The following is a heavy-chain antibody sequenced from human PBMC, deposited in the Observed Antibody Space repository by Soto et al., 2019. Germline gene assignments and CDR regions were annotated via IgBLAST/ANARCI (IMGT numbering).Heavy chain of an antibody. Sequence: EGSLRLSCAAAGFTFSSYGIHWVRQAPGKGLEWVAVIRYDGSNKYYTDSVKGRFTISRDNSKNTLYLQMNSLRVEDTAVYYCARDRSYYDSSGYYSQYYGMDVWGQWTTVTVSS. CDR3: ARDRSYYDSSGYYSQYYGMDV. CDR1: GFTFSSYG. V-gene: IGHV3-33*01. J-gene: IGHJ6*02. CDR2: IRYDGSNK. D-gene: IGHD3-22*01.